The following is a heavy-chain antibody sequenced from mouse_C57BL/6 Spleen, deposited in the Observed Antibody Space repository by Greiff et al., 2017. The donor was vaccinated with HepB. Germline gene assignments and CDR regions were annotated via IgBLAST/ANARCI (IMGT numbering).Heavy chain of an antibody. CDR3: AIYGSSYGWFAY. V-gene: IGHV1-81*01. CDR2: IYPRSGNT. D-gene: IGHD1-1*01. CDR1: GYTFTSYG. J-gene: IGHJ3*01. Sequence: LQQSGAELARPGASVKLSCKASGYTFTSYGISWVKQRTGQGLEWIGEIYPRSGNTYYNEKFKGKATLTADKSSSTAYMELRSLTSEDSAVYFCAIYGSSYGWFAYWGQGTLVTVSA.